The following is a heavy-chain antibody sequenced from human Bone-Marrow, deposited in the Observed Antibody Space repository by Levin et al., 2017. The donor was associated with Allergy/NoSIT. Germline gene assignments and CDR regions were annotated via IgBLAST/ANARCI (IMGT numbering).Heavy chain of an antibody. D-gene: IGHD1-26*01. J-gene: IGHJ4*02. V-gene: IGHV1-24*01. CDR3: TSGPRGTYDLFDY. CDR2: FDPEDGDR. CDR1: GYRLTELS. Sequence: ASVKVSCKISGYRLTELSIHWVRQVPGKGLEWVGGFDPEDGDRIYAQKLQGRVTMTEDTSTRTAYLEITSLTSGDTAIYYCTSGPRGTYDLFDYWGQGTLVTVSS.